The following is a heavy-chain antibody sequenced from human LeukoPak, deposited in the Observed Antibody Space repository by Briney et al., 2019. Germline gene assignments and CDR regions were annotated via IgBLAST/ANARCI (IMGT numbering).Heavy chain of an antibody. V-gene: IGHV3-7*01. Sequence: GGSLRLSCAASGFAFSTYWMSWTRQAPGKGLEWVANIKQDGSQRNYVDSVRGRFTISRDNAKNSLYLQLNNLRAEDTAVYYCTTEGFTGNYYYFDYWGQGTLVTVSS. D-gene: IGHD1-26*01. CDR2: IKQDGSQR. CDR3: TTEGFTGNYYYFDY. CDR1: GFAFSTYW. J-gene: IGHJ4*02.